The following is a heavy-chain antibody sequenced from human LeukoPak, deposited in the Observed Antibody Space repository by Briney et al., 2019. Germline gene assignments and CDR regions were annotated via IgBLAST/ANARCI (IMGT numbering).Heavy chain of an antibody. V-gene: IGHV3-53*01. CDR1: GFTVSSNY. CDR3: ARDSVGAGYSDY. D-gene: IGHD1-26*01. J-gene: IGHJ4*02. CDR2: IYSGGSI. Sequence: GGSLRLSCAASGFTVSSNYMNWVRQAPGKGLGWVSVIYSGGSIYHADSVKGRFTISRDNSKNTLYLQMDSLRAEDTAVYYCARDSVGAGYSDYWGQGTLVTVSS.